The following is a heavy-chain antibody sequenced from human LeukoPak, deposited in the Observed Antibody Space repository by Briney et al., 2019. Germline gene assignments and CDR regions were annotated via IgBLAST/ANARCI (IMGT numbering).Heavy chain of an antibody. J-gene: IGHJ4*02. Sequence: PWETLTLTCTVSDDSISSNSYYWNWIPQPPGKGLEWVATLRYSGTQYHNPSLSGRISIFADTSKRQLSLKMTSVTASDTGVSYCTRGDDSYKLGIFWRQGALVTVSS. D-gene: IGHD7-27*01. CDR1: DDSISSNSYY. CDR2: LRYSGTQ. V-gene: IGHV4-39*01. CDR3: TRGDDSYKLGIF.